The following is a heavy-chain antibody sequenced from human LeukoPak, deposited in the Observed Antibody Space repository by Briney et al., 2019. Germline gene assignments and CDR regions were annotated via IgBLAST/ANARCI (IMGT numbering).Heavy chain of an antibody. D-gene: IGHD3-10*01. CDR2: IIPMFGTP. V-gene: IGHV1-69*13. Sequence: ASVKVSCKTSGGTFSSYVISWVRQAPGQGLEWMGGIIPMFGTPEYAQKFQGRVTITADESTSTAYMELSSLRSEDTAVYYCARGEFTAHTDYYYYYMDVWGKGTTVTVSS. CDR3: ARGEFTAHTDYYYYYMDV. CDR1: GGTFSSYV. J-gene: IGHJ6*03.